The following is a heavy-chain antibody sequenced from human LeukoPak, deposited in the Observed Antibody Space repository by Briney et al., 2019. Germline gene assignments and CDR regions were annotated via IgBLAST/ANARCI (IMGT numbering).Heavy chain of an antibody. V-gene: IGHV4-4*07. D-gene: IGHD2-8*01. CDR2: IYTSGST. CDR1: GGSISSYY. Sequence: SETLSLTCTVSGGSISSYYWSWIRQPAGKGLEWIGRIYTSGSTNYNPSLKSRITMSVDTSKNQFSLKLSSVTAADTAVYYCARARGVCTNGVCYRAYYFDYWGQGTLVTVSS. J-gene: IGHJ4*02. CDR3: ARARGVCTNGVCYRAYYFDY.